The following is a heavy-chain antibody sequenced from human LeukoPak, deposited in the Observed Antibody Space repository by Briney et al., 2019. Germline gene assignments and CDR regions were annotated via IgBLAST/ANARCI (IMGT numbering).Heavy chain of an antibody. CDR1: GGSISSSSYY. Sequence: SETLSLTCTVSGGSISSSSYYWGWIRQPPGKGLEWIEIIYYSGSTYYNPSLKSRLTISVDTSKNQFSLKLSSVTATDTPVYYCARRGYCSSTSCYEYWFDPWGQGTLVTVSS. D-gene: IGHD2-2*01. J-gene: IGHJ5*02. CDR2: IYYSGST. V-gene: IGHV4-39*01. CDR3: ARRGYCSSTSCYEYWFDP.